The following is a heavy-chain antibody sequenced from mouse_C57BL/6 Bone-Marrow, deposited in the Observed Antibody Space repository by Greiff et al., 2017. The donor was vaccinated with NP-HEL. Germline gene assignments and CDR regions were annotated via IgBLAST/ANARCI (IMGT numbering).Heavy chain of an antibody. CDR2: INPYNGGT. Sequence: EVQLQQSGPVLVKPGASVKMSCKASGYTFTDYYMNWVKQSHGKSLEWIGVINPYNGGTSYNQKFKGKATLTVDKSSSTAYMELNSLTSEDSAVYYCASRDYYGSRRSYFDYWGQGTTLTVSS. CDR1: GYTFTDYY. D-gene: IGHD1-1*01. CDR3: ASRDYYGSRRSYFDY. V-gene: IGHV1-19*01. J-gene: IGHJ2*01.